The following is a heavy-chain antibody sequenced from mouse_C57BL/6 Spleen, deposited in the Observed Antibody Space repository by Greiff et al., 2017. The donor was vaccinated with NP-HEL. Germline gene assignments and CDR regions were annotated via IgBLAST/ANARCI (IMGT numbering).Heavy chain of an antibody. CDR1: GYTFTDYE. CDR3: TRDYYGSSYGHWFAY. D-gene: IGHD1-1*01. V-gene: IGHV1-15*01. CDR2: IDPETGGT. Sequence: QVQLQQSGAELVRPGASVTLSCKASGYTFTDYEMHWVKQTPVHGLEWIGAIDPETGGTAYNQKFKGKAILTADKSSSTAYMELRSLTSEDSAVYYCTRDYYGSSYGHWFAYWGQGTLVTVSA. J-gene: IGHJ3*01.